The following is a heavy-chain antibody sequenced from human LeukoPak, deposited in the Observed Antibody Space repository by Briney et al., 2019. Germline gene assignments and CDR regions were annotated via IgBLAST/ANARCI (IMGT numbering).Heavy chain of an antibody. CDR2: ISGSGGST. D-gene: IGHD3-10*01. V-gene: IGHV3-23*01. CDR1: GFTFSNSA. J-gene: IGHJ5*02. Sequence: PGGSLRLSCAASGFTFSNSAMNWVRQAPGKGLDWLSVISGSGGSTYYADSVKGRFTISRDNSKNTLYRQMNSLRADDTAVYYCAKKARGSGSYSPFDPWGQGTLVTVSS. CDR3: AKKARGSGSYSPFDP.